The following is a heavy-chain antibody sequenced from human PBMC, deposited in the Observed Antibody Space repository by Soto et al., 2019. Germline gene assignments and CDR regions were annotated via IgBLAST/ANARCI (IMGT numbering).Heavy chain of an antibody. CDR2: INAANGDT. Sequence: GASVKVSCKASGYTFTSYGIHWVRQAPGQRLEWMGWINAANGDTKYSPKFQGRVTITRDTSASTAYMELSSLRSGDTAVYYCVRRHVSATGIDWFDPWGQGTLVTVSS. D-gene: IGHD6-13*01. CDR3: VRRHVSATGIDWFDP. V-gene: IGHV1-3*01. CDR1: GYTFTSYG. J-gene: IGHJ5*02.